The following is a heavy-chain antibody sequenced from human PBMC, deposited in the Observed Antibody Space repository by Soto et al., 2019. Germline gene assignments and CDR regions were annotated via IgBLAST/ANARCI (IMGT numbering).Heavy chain of an antibody. Sequence: GGSLRLSCTASGFTFNTYAMYWVRQSPAKGLEWVAVISYDGNNQYYTDSVKGRFTISRENSKNTLYLQMSSLRAEDTAVYYCARDFPIIPYHRDSSSFFDFWGQGALVTVSS. J-gene: IGHJ4*02. CDR3: ARDFPIIPYHRDSSSFFDF. D-gene: IGHD3-22*01. CDR1: GFTFNTYA. CDR2: ISYDGNNQ. V-gene: IGHV3-30*04.